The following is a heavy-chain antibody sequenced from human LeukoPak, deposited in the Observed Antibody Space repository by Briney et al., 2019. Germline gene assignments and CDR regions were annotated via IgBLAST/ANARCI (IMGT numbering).Heavy chain of an antibody. CDR3: ARNYYDSSGYWTPDY. CDR2: IKQDGSEK. J-gene: IGHJ4*02. Sequence: GGSLRLSCAASGFTFSSYGMHWVRQAPGKGLEWVANIKQDGSEKYYVDSVKGRFTISRDNAKNSLYLQMNSLRAEDTAVYYCARNYYDSSGYWTPDYWGQGTLVTVSS. V-gene: IGHV3-7*01. CDR1: GFTFSSYG. D-gene: IGHD3-22*01.